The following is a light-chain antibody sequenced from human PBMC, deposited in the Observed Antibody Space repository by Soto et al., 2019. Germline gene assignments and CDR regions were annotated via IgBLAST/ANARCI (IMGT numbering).Light chain of an antibody. CDR1: TSNIVNNY. CDR2: DND. V-gene: IGLV1-51*01. Sequence: QSVLTQPPSVSAAPGQKVTISCSGSTSNIVNNYVSWYQQLPGTAPKLLIFDNDRRPSGIPDRFSGSKSGTSATLGITGLQTGGEADYYCGTWDSRLSAVVFGGGTKVTVL. J-gene: IGLJ3*02. CDR3: GTWDSRLSAVV.